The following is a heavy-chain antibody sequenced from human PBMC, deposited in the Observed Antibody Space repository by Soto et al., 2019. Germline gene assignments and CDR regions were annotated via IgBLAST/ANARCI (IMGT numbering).Heavy chain of an antibody. Sequence: KGSCKVFRYTLPGFFLHWGRQAPGKRGWWVGGFDPEDGETIYAQKFQGRVTMTEDTSTDTAYMELSSLRSEDTAVYYCATGRGRYYDILTGLQGPNFDYWGQGTLVTVSS. D-gene: IGHD3-9*01. CDR1: RYTLPGFF. CDR3: ATGRGRYYDILTGLQGPNFDY. V-gene: IGHV1-24*01. J-gene: IGHJ4*02. CDR2: FDPEDGET.